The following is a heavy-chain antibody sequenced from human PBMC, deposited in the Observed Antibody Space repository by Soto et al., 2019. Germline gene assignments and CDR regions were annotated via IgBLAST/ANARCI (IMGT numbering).Heavy chain of an antibody. V-gene: IGHV3-30*18. CDR1: GFTFSSYG. D-gene: IGHD3-10*01. CDR2: ISYDGSNK. Sequence: QVQLVESGGGVVQPGRSLRLSCAASGFTFSSYGMHWVRQAPGKGLEWVAVISYDGSNKYYADSVKGRFTISRDNSKNTLYLQMNSLRAEDTAVYYCAKQYGSGSLYYYYGMDVWGQGTTVTVSS. J-gene: IGHJ6*02. CDR3: AKQYGSGSLYYYYGMDV.